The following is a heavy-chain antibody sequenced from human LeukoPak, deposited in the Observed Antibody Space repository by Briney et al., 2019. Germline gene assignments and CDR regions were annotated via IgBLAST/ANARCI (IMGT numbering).Heavy chain of an antibody. Sequence: GASVKVSCKVSGYTFTSYGISWVRQAPGQGLEWMAWISAYSGNTEYAENIQGRVTMTTDTSTSTAYMELRSLRSDDTAVYYCARDAVSTVTAGGIDYWGQGTLVTVSS. CDR3: ARDAVSTVTAGGIDY. J-gene: IGHJ4*02. CDR2: ISAYSGNT. D-gene: IGHD2-21*02. CDR1: GYTFTSYG. V-gene: IGHV1-18*01.